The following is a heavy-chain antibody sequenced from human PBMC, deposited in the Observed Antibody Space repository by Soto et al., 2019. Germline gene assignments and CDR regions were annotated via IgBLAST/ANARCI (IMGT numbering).Heavy chain of an antibody. CDR3: AHYSGSYDGYFDY. CDR1: SGSISSTIYS. V-gene: IGHV4-39*07. Sequence: SETLSLTCTVSSGSISSTIYSWDWIRQPPGKGLEWIGSIFYSGSTYYNPSLKSRVTISVDTSKNQFSLKLSSVTAADTAVYYCAHYSGSYDGYFDYWGQGTLVTVS. D-gene: IGHD1-26*01. J-gene: IGHJ4*02. CDR2: IFYSGST.